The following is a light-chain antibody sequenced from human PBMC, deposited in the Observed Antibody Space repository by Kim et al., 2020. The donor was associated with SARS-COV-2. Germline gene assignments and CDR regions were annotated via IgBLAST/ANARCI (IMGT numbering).Light chain of an antibody. CDR2: DVS. CDR1: SSDVGGYNY. J-gene: IGLJ1*01. Sequence: GQSIPISCTGTSSDVGGYNYVSWYQQHPGKAPKLMIYDVSKRPSGVSNRFSGSKSGNTASLTISGLQAEDEADYYCSSYTSSSTDVFGTGTKVTVL. CDR3: SSYTSSSTDV. V-gene: IGLV2-14*04.